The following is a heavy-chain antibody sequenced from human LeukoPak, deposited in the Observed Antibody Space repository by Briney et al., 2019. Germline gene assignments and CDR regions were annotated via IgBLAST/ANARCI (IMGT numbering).Heavy chain of an antibody. J-gene: IGHJ4*02. D-gene: IGHD6-19*01. CDR3: AKWIAVAGLDY. V-gene: IGHV3-23*01. CDR2: ISGSGGST. Sequence: SXVRQAXXKGLEWVSAISGSGGSTYYADSVKGRFTISRDNSKNTLYLQMNSLRAEDTAVYYCAKWIAVAGLDYWGQGTLVTVSS.